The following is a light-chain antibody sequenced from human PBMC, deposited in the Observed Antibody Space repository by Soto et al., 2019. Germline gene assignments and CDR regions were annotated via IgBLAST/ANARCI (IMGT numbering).Light chain of an antibody. CDR1: SSDVGAYNY. J-gene: IGLJ2*01. CDR3: SSFASTTSVL. Sequence: QSVLTQPASVSGSPGESITISCTGTSSDVGAYNYVSWYQQHPGKAPKLIIYEVSNRPSGISNRFSGSKSGNTASLTISGLQAEDEADYYCSSFASTTSVLFGGGTKLTVL. V-gene: IGLV2-14*01. CDR2: EVS.